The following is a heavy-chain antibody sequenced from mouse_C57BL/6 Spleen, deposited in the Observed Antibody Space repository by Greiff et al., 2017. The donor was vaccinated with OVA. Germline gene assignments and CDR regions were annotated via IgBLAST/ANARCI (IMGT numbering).Heavy chain of an antibody. J-gene: IGHJ2*01. CDR2: IDPENGDT. D-gene: IGHD3-3*01. CDR3: TTGGDVGY. V-gene: IGHV14-4*01. CDR1: GFNIKDDY. Sequence: EVQLQQSGAELVRPGASVKLSCTASGFNIKDDYMHWVKQRPEQGLEWIGWIDPENGDTEYASKFQGKATITADTSSNTAYLQLSSLTSEDTAVYYCTTGGDVGYWGQGTTLTVSS.